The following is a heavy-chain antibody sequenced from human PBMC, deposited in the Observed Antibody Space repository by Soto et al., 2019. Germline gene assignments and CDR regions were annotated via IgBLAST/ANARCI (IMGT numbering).Heavy chain of an antibody. CDR1: GFTFSSYA. Sequence: QVQLVESGGGVVQPGRSLRLSCAASGFTFSSYAMHWVRQAPGKGLEWVAVISYDGSNKYYADSVKGRFTISRDNSKNALYLQMNSLRGEVAGVYYCAEQRGVFWGQGTLVTGSS. CDR2: ISYDGSNK. V-gene: IGHV3-30-3*01. CDR3: AEQRGVF. J-gene: IGHJ4*02. D-gene: IGHD6-25*01.